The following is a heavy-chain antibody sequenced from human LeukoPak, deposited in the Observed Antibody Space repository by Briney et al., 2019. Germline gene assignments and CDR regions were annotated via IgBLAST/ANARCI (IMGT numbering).Heavy chain of an antibody. Sequence: QPGRSLRLSWAASGFTFSSYAMHWVRQAPGKGLEWVAVISYDGSNKYYADSVKGRFTISRDHSKNTLYLQINSVRAEDTAVYYCAREGAGGYVFDYWGQGTLVTVSS. V-gene: IGHV3-30-3*01. CDR3: AREGAGGYVFDY. CDR2: ISYDGSNK. D-gene: IGHD5-12*01. J-gene: IGHJ4*02. CDR1: GFTFSSYA.